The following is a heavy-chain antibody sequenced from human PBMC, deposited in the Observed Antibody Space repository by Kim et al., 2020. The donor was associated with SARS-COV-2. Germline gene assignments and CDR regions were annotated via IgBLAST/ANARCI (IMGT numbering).Heavy chain of an antibody. J-gene: IGHJ6*02. D-gene: IGHD5-18*01. CDR1: GYTFTSYG. CDR2: ISAYNGNT. CDR3: AREATSTWIQLWLPPEGMDV. Sequence: ASVKVSCKASGYTFTSYGISWVRQAPGQGLEWMGWISAYNGNTNYAQKLQGRVTMTTDTSTSTAYMELRSLRSDDTAVYYCAREATSTWIQLWLPPEGMDVWGQGTTVTVSS. V-gene: IGHV1-18*01.